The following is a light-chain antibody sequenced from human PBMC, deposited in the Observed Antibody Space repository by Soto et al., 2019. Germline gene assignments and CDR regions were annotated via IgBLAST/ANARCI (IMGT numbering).Light chain of an antibody. CDR2: DAS. J-gene: IGKJ4*01. CDR1: QSVSSSY. V-gene: IGKV3-20*01. Sequence: EIELKPSPGTLSLSPGERATLSCRASQSVSSSYSAWYQQKPGPAPRLLIYDASRRATGIQDRFSGSGSGTDFTLTINRLQPEDFAVYYCQQYASSPLTFGGGTKVELK. CDR3: QQYASSPLT.